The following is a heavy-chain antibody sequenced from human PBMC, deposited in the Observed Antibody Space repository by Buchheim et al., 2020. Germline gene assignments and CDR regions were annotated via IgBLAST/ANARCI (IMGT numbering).Heavy chain of an antibody. CDR3: ARDGGITIFGVVTDYYYYGMDV. J-gene: IGHJ6*02. CDR2: ISYDGSNK. V-gene: IGHV3-30*04. CDR1: GFTFSSYA. D-gene: IGHD3-3*01. Sequence: QVQLVESGGGVVQPGRSLRLSCAASGFTFSSYAMHWVRQAPGKGLEWVAVISYDGSNKYYADSVKGRFTISRENSTNTLYLQMNSLRAEDTAVYYCARDGGITIFGVVTDYYYYGMDVWGQGTT.